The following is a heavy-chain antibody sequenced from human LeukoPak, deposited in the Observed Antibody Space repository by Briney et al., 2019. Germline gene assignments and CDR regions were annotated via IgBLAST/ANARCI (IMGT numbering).Heavy chain of an antibody. D-gene: IGHD3-10*01. V-gene: IGHV4-59*01. J-gene: IGHJ4*02. Sequence: SETLSLTCTVSGGSISSYYWSWIRQPPGKGLEWIGYIYYSGSTNYNPSLKSRVTISVDTSKNQFSLKLSSVTAADTAVYYCARYGGSGISVAYWGQGTLVTVSS. CDR2: IYYSGST. CDR3: ARYGGSGISVAY. CDR1: GGSISSYY.